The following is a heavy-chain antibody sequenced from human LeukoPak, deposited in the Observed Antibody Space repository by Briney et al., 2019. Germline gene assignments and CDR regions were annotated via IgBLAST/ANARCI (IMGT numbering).Heavy chain of an antibody. Sequence: GASVKVSCKXSGGTFSSYAISWVRQAHRQGLEWVGGFIPIFGTANYAQKFQGRVTITTDESTSTAYMELSSLRSEDSAVYSCAREAAAGLDYWGQGTLVTVSS. CDR1: GGTFSSYA. D-gene: IGHD6-13*01. V-gene: IGHV1-69*05. J-gene: IGHJ4*02. CDR3: AREAAAGLDY. CDR2: FIPIFGTA.